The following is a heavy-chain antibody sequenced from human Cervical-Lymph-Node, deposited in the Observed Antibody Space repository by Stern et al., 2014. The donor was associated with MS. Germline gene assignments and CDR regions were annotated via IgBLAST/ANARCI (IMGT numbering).Heavy chain of an antibody. D-gene: IGHD2-2*01. CDR3: ARDRCSSTSCYHYFDY. CDR2: IWYDGSNK. J-gene: IGHJ4*02. Sequence: VQLVESGGGVVQPGRSLRLSCAASGFTFSSYGMHWVRQAPGKGLEWVAVIWYDGSNKYYADSVKGRFTISRDNSKNTLYLQMNSLRAEDTAVYYCARDRCSSTSCYHYFDYWGQGTLVPVSS. CDR1: GFTFSSYG. V-gene: IGHV3-33*01.